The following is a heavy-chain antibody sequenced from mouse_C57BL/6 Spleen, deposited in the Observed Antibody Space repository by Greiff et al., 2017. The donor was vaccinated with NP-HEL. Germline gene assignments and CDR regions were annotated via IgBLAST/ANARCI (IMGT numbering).Heavy chain of an antibody. D-gene: IGHD1-3*01. Sequence: DVKLVESGGGLVQPGGSMKLSCAASGFTFSDAWMDWVRQSPEKGLEWVAEIRNKANSHATYYAESVKGRFTISRDDSKSSVYLQMNSLRAEDTGIYYCTGSSLYFDYWGQGTTLTVSS. CDR1: GFTFSDAW. V-gene: IGHV6-6*01. CDR3: TGSSLYFDY. J-gene: IGHJ2*01. CDR2: IRNKANSHAT.